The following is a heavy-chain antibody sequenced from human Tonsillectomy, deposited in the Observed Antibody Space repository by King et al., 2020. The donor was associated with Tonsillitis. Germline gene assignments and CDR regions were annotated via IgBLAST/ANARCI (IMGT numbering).Heavy chain of an antibody. V-gene: IGHV3-33*08. CDR3: ARDRRAYYSMDV. CDR1: GFNFRNYG. Sequence: VQLVESGGGVVQPGTSLRLSCVASGFNFRNYGMHWVRQAPGKGLEWVALIWFDGTIKDYADSVKGRFTVSRDNSKNNLYLQMSSLRADDTAVYYCARDRRAYYSMDVWGKGTTVTVSS. CDR2: IWFDGTIK. J-gene: IGHJ6*03. D-gene: IGHD6-6*01.